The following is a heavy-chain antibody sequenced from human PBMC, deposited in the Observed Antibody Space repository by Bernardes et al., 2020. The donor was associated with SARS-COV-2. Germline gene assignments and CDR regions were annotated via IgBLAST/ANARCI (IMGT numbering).Heavy chain of an antibody. D-gene: IGHD1-1*01. J-gene: IGHJ3*01. CDR2: LYAIAVGNT. CDR3: ASVKDGHNAWNAFDV. Sequence: GGSLRLSCAASGLTVSNNYMTWFRQAPGKGLEWVSTLYAIAVGNTYYADSVKGRFTISRDDSTNSLLLQMNRLRAEDTALYFCASVKDGHNAWNAFDVWGQGTMVTVSS. V-gene: IGHV3-53*01. CDR1: GLTVSNNY.